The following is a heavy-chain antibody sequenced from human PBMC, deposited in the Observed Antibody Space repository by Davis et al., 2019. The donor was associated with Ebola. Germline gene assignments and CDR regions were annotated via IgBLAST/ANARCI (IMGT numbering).Heavy chain of an antibody. CDR2: ISYDGSNK. J-gene: IGHJ4*02. Sequence: GESLKTSCAASGITFSSYGTHWVRQAPGKGLEWVAVISYDGSNKYYADSVKGRFTISRDNSKNTLYLQMNSLRAEDTAVYYCAKLEQLGYWGQGTLVTVSS. V-gene: IGHV3-30*18. CDR1: GITFSSYG. D-gene: IGHD6-13*01. CDR3: AKLEQLGY.